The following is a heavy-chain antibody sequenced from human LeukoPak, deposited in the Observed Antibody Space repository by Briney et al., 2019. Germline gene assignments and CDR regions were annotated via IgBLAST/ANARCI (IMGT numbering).Heavy chain of an antibody. CDR3: ATPSTVTIGFDP. Sequence: ASVKVSCKASGYTFSTHGISWVRQAPGQGLEWMGWISGNNGNTHYAQKIQGRVTMTTDTSTSTAYMELRSLGSDDTAVYYCATPSTVTIGFDPWGQGTLVTVSS. V-gene: IGHV1-18*01. CDR2: ISGNNGNT. J-gene: IGHJ5*02. CDR1: GYTFSTHG. D-gene: IGHD4-11*01.